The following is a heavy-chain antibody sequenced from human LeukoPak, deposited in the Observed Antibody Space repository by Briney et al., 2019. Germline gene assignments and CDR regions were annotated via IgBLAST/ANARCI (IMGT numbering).Heavy chain of an antibody. D-gene: IGHD6-13*01. CDR2: ISSSSSYT. J-gene: IGHJ4*02. Sequence: GGSLRLSCAASGFTFSDYYMSWIRQAPGKGLEWVSYISSSSSYTNYADSVKGRFTISRDNAKNSLYLQMNSLRAEDTAVYYCARDPADSSHCLGLDYWGQGTLVTVSS. CDR3: ARDPADSSHCLGLDY. CDR1: GFTFSDYY. V-gene: IGHV3-11*06.